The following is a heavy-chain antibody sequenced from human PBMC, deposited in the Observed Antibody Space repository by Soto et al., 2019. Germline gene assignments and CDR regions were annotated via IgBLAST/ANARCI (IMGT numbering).Heavy chain of an antibody. CDR1: GFTFSNAS. V-gene: IGHV3-15*01. Sequence: EVQLVESGGGLVKPGGSLRLSCAGSGFTFSNASMSWVRQAPGKGLEWVGRMKRKSDGGKTDYDASVQGRFTISRDDSKNTLYLQMNSLKTEDTAVYYCPTSGSGWDYFDYWGQGTLVTVSS. D-gene: IGHD6-19*01. CDR3: PTSGSGWDYFDY. CDR2: MKRKSDGGKT. J-gene: IGHJ4*02.